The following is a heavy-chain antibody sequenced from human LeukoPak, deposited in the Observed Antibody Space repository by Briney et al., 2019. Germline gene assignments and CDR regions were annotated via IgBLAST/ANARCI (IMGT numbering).Heavy chain of an antibody. Sequence: GGSLRLSCAASGFTFSSYWMSWVRQAPGKGLEWVANIKQDGSEKYYVDSVKGRFTISRDNAKNSLYLQMNSLRAEDTALYYCAKDSHPMRMGAERYNWFDPWGQGTLVTVSS. CDR1: GFTFSSYW. CDR2: IKQDGSEK. V-gene: IGHV3-7*03. D-gene: IGHD1-26*01. J-gene: IGHJ5*02. CDR3: AKDSHPMRMGAERYNWFDP.